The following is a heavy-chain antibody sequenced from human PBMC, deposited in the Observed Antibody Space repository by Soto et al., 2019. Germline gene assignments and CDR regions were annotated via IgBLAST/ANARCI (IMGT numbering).Heavy chain of an antibody. CDR3: ASRKSSPYFDY. J-gene: IGHJ4*02. Sequence: PSETLSLTCTVSGGSISSGDYYWSWIRQPPGKGLECIGYIYYSGSTYYNPSLKSRVTISVDTSQNQFSLKLSSVTAADTAVYYCASRKSSPYFDYWGQGTLVTVSS. CDR2: IYYSGST. V-gene: IGHV4-30-4*01. D-gene: IGHD3-10*01. CDR1: GGSISSGDYY.